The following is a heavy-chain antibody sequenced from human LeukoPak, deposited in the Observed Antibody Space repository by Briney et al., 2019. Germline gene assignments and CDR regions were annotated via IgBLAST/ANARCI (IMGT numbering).Heavy chain of an antibody. CDR1: GGSFSGYY. D-gene: IGHD2-15*01. CDR3: ARGGGYCSGGSCYSLRY. V-gene: IGHV4-34*01. J-gene: IGHJ4*02. CDR2: INHSGST. Sequence: PSETLSLTCAVYGGSFSGYYWSWIRQPPGKGLEWIGEINHSGSTNYNPSLKSRVTISVDTSKNQFSLKLGSVTAADTAVYYCARGGGYCSGGSCYSLRYWGQGTLVTVSS.